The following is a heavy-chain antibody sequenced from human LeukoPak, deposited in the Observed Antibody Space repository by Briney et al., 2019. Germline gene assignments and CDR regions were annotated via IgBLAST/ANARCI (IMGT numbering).Heavy chain of an antibody. D-gene: IGHD4-17*01. CDR3: ARYPDYGDYWFDP. CDR2: IIPIFGTA. V-gene: IGHV1-69*05. CDR1: GFTFSSYA. Sequence: GGSLRLSCAASGFTFSSYAISWVRQAPGQGLEWMGGIIPIFGTANYAQKFQGRVTITTDESTSTAYMELSSLRSDDTAVYYCARYPDYGDYWFDPWGQGTLVTVSS. J-gene: IGHJ5*02.